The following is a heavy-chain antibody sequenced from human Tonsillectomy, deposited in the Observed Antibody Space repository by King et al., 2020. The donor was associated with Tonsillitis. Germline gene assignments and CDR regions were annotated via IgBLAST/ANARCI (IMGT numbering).Heavy chain of an antibody. V-gene: IGHV3-33*01. Sequence: VQLVESGGGVVQPGRSLRLSCAASGFTFSSYGMHWVRQAPGKGLEWVALIWFDGSNKYYADSVKGRFTISRENSKNTLYLQMNRLRAEETAVYYCATDSWSRGYYYYYMDVWGKGTTVTVSS. CDR1: GFTFSSYG. CDR3: ATDSWSRGYYYYYMDV. J-gene: IGHJ6*03. CDR2: IWFDGSNK. D-gene: IGHD6-13*01.